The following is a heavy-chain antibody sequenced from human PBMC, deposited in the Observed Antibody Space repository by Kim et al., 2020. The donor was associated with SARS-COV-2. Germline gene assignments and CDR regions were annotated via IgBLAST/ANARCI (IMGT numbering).Heavy chain of an antibody. J-gene: IGHJ6*02. V-gene: IGHV1-18*04. CDR1: GYTFTSYG. D-gene: IGHD3-3*01. Sequence: ASVKVSCKASGYTFTSYGISWVRQAPGQGLEWMGWISAYNGNTNYAQKLQGRVTMTTDTSTSTAYMELRSLRSDDTAVYYCARDSDFWSGRGFGMNVWGQGTTVTVSS. CDR3: ARDSDFWSGRGFGMNV. CDR2: ISAYNGNT.